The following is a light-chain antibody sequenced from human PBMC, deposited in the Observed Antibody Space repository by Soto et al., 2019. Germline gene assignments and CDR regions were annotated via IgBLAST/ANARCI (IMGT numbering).Light chain of an antibody. CDR1: QSLLHNDGNNY. CDR3: MQALQTPLT. J-gene: IGKJ4*01. CDR2: FGS. Sequence: DIVMTQSPLSLPVSPGEPASISCRSSQSLLHNDGNNYLDWYLQKPGQSPQVLIYFGSNRASGVPDRFSGSGSGTDFTLKISRVEAEDVGVYYCMQALQTPLTFGGGTKVDIK. V-gene: IGKV2-28*01.